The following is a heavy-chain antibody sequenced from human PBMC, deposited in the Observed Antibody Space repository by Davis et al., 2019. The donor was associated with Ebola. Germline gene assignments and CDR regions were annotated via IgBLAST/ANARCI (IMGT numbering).Heavy chain of an antibody. CDR3: ARDLGSDWNFPFDS. Sequence: PGGSLRLSCAASGLTFNRYAMHWVRQAPGKELVWVSRTNSDGSSVSYADSVKGRFTISRDNAKNTLYLQMNSLTTEDTAVYYCARDLGSDWNFPFDSWGQGTLVTVSS. D-gene: IGHD1-7*01. V-gene: IGHV3-74*01. CDR2: TNSDGSSV. CDR1: GLTFNRYA. J-gene: IGHJ4*02.